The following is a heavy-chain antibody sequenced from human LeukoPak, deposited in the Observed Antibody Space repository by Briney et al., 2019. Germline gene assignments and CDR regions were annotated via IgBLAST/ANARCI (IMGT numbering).Heavy chain of an antibody. Sequence: SETLSLTCTVSGGSISSYYWSWIRQPPGKGLEWIGYIYYSGNTNYNPSLKSRVTISVDTSKNQFSLKLSSVTAADTAVYYCARDAGAGPYGLDVWGQGTTVTVSS. V-gene: IGHV4-59*01. CDR2: IYYSGNT. J-gene: IGHJ6*02. CDR3: ARDAGAGPYGLDV. D-gene: IGHD1-26*01. CDR1: GGSISSYY.